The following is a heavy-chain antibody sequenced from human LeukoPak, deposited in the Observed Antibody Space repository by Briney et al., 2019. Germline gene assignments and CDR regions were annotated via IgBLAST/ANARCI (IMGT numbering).Heavy chain of an antibody. J-gene: IGHJ6*02. CDR1: GGSISSYY. CDR3: ARQRIVVVPAAPFYYYYGMDV. CDR2: IYYSGST. D-gene: IGHD2-2*01. Sequence: KASETLSLTCTVSGGSISSYYWSWIRQPPGKGLEWIGYIYYSGSTNYNPSLKSRVTISVDTSKNQFSLKLSSGTAADTAVYYCARQRIVVVPAAPFYYYYGMDVWGQGTTVTVSS. V-gene: IGHV4-59*08.